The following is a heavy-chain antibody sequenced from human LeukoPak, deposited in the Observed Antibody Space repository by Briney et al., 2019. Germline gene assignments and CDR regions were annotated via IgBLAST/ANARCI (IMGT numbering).Heavy chain of an antibody. Sequence: GGPLRLFCAASGFTFSFYRMIYPRQAPGEGVEWVANIKQGGSEKYYVDAVKSRITISKDNAKNSLYLPMNSLRAEDTAVYYCARDQQASYYDFWSGYNPRNWFDPWGQGTLVTVSS. CDR2: IKQGGSEK. CDR1: GFTFSFYR. V-gene: IGHV3-7*01. D-gene: IGHD3-3*01. CDR3: ARDQQASYYDFWSGYNPRNWFDP. J-gene: IGHJ5*02.